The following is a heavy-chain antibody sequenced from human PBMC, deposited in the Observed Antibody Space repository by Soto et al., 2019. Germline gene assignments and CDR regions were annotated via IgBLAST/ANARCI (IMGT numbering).Heavy chain of an antibody. J-gene: IGHJ4*02. D-gene: IGHD3-10*01. CDR2: IYYSGST. V-gene: IGHV4-31*03. CDR1: GGSISSGGYY. CDR3: ARCLWFGELYPGY. Sequence: QVQLQESGPGLVKPSQTLSLTCTVSGGSISSGGYYWSWIRQPPGKGLEWIGYIYYSGSTYYNPSLKSRVTRSVDTSKNQCSLKLSSVTAADTDVYYCARCLWFGELYPGYWGQGTLVTVSS.